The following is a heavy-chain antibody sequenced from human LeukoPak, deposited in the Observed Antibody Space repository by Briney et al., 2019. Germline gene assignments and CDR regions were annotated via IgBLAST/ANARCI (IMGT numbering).Heavy chain of an antibody. CDR3: ARLVRGEPDQGGFDP. Sequence: AGGSLRLSCAASGFTFSSYGMHWVRQAPGKGLEWVAFIRYDGSNKYYADSVKGRFTISRDNSKNTLYLQMNSLRAEDTAVYYCARLVRGEPDQGGFDPWGQGTLVTVSS. D-gene: IGHD3-10*01. CDR2: IRYDGSNK. CDR1: GFTFSSYG. V-gene: IGHV3-30*02. J-gene: IGHJ5*02.